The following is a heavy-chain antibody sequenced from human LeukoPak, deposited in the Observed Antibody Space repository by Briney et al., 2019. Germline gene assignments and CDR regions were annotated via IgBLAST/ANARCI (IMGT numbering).Heavy chain of an antibody. V-gene: IGHV1-2*02. CDR2: INPNSGGT. J-gene: IGHJ6*02. D-gene: IGHD3-22*01. Sequence: ASVKVSCKASGYTFTGYYMHWVRQAPGQGLEWMGWINPNSGGTNYAQKFQGRVTMTRDTPISTAYMELSRLRSDDTAVYYCARGHYDSYGYIIKYYYDSSGPYYGMDVWGQGTTVTVSS. CDR3: ARGHYDSYGYIIKYYYDSSGPYYGMDV. CDR1: GYTFTGYY.